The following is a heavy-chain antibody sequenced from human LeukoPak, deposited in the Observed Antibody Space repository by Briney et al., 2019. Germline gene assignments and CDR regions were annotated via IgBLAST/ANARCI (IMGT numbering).Heavy chain of an antibody. CDR3: ARGVYIAAAQYGY. Sequence: SETLSLTCTVSVGSISSYYWSWIRQPPGKGLEWIGYIYYSGTTNYNPSLKSRVTISVGTSKNQFSLKLSSVTAADTAVYYCARGVYIAAAQYGYWGQGTLVTVSS. D-gene: IGHD6-13*01. CDR2: IYYSGTT. V-gene: IGHV4-59*01. CDR1: VGSISSYY. J-gene: IGHJ4*02.